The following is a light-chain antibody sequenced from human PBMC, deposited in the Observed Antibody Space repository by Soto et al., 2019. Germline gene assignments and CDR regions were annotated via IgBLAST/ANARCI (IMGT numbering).Light chain of an antibody. J-gene: IGLJ1*01. CDR2: EVS. CDR1: SSDVGGFNY. V-gene: IGLV2-14*01. Sequence: VLTQPASVSGSPGQSITISCTGTSSDVGGFNYVSWYQQHPGQAPKLLISEVSNRPSGVSNRFSGSKSGNTASLTISGLQAEDEADYYCSSYTSSNTPLVFGTGTKVTVL. CDR3: SSYTSSNTPLV.